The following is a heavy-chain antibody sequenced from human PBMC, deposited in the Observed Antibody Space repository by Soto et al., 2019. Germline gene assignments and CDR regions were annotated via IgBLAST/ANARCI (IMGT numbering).Heavy chain of an antibody. J-gene: IGHJ4*02. Sequence: GGSLRLSCAASGFTFSSYAIHWVRQAPGKGLEWVAVISYDGSNKYYADSVKGRFTISRDNSKNTLYLQMSSLRAEDTAVYYCVKDFGSGWSGYFDYWGQGTLVTVSS. CDR1: GFTFSSYA. CDR2: ISYDGSNK. CDR3: VKDFGSGWSGYFDY. D-gene: IGHD6-19*01. V-gene: IGHV3-30*14.